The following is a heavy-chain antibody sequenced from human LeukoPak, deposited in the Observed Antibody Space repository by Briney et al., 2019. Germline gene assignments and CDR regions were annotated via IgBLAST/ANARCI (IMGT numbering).Heavy chain of an antibody. CDR2: IYHSGSV. V-gene: IGHV4-38-2*02. J-gene: IGHJ4*02. CDR3: ASTSTVTTDY. CDR1: GYSISSGYY. Sequence: SETLSLTCTVSGYSISSGYYWGWIRQPPGKGLEWIGSIYHSGSVYYNPSLKSRVTISVDTSKNQFSLKLSSVTAADTAVYYCASTSTVTTDYWGQGTLVTVSS. D-gene: IGHD4-17*01.